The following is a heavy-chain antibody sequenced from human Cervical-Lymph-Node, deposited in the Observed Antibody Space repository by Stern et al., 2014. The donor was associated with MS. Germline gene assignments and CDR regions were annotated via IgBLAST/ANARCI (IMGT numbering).Heavy chain of an antibody. J-gene: IGHJ4*02. CDR3: ARDNDYYDSSGHDY. V-gene: IGHV3-21*01. D-gene: IGHD3-22*01. Sequence: VQLVESGGGLVKPGGSLRLSCAASGFTFSSYSMNWVRQAPGKGLEWVSSISSSSSYIYYADSVKGRFTISRDNAKNSLYLQMNSLRAEDTAVYYCARDNDYYDSSGHDYWGQGTLVTVSS. CDR2: ISSSSSYI. CDR1: GFTFSSYS.